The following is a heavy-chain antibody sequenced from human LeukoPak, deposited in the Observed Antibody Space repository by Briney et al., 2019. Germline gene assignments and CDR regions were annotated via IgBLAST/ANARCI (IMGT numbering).Heavy chain of an antibody. D-gene: IGHD1-20*01. CDR3: ARLGYLTGTDY. V-gene: IGHV4-34*01. CDR1: GGSFSGYY. Sequence: SETLSLTCAVYGGSFSGYYWSWIRQPPGKGLEWIGEINHSGSTNYNPSLKSRVTISVDTSKNQFSLKLSSVTAADTAVYYCARLGYLTGTDYWGQGTLVTVSS. CDR2: INHSGST. J-gene: IGHJ4*02.